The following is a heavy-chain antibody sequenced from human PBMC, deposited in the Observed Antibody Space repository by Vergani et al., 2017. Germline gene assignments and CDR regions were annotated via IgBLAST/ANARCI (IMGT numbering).Heavy chain of an antibody. CDR3: AREGYCSSRSCYAIGY. D-gene: IGHD2-2*01. CDR2: IKQDGSEK. J-gene: IGHJ4*02. Sequence: EVQLVESGGGSVQPGGSLRLSCEASGFTFSSYWMSWVRQAPGKGLEWVANIKQDGSEKYYVDSVKGRFTISRDNTRNSVYLQMNGLRAEDTAVFYCAREGYCSSRSCYAIGYWGQGTLVTVSS. V-gene: IGHV3-7*01. CDR1: GFTFSSYW.